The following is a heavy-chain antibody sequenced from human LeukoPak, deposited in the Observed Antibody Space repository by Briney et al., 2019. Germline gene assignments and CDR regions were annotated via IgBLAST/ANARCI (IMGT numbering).Heavy chain of an antibody. Sequence: PGGSLRRSCVASGFSFSRHSISWVRQAPGKGLEWVSAITASGGDSFYAESVEGRFSVSRDDSKSTVFLQMSSLTADDTGLYFCARRGLQGFCSVNSCHSFLDSWGRGTRVIVSS. V-gene: IGHV3-23*01. CDR1: GFSFSRHS. J-gene: IGHJ5*01. CDR2: ITASGGDS. CDR3: ARRGLQGFCSVNSCHSFLDS. D-gene: IGHD2-15*01.